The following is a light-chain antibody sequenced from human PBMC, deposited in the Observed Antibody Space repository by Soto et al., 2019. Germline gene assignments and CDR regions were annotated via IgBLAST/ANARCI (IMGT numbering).Light chain of an antibody. CDR1: QSISNW. Sequence: DIQMTQSPSTLSASVGDRVTITCRASQSISNWLAWYQQKPGKAPNLLIYKASSLESGVPSRFSGSGSRTEFTLTISSLQTDDFATYYCQQYNTYPLTVGGGTKVEIK. V-gene: IGKV1-5*03. J-gene: IGKJ4*01. CDR3: QQYNTYPLT. CDR2: KAS.